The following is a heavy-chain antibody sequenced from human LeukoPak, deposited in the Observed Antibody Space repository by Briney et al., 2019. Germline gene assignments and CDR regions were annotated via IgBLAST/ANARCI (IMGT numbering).Heavy chain of an antibody. CDR2: IRSNGYGGTT. CDR1: GFTLGDYA. V-gene: IGHV3-49*04. D-gene: IGHD3-3*01. J-gene: IGHJ6*02. Sequence: GRYLRLSCAASGFTLGDYALSWVRQAPGKGLEWVGLIRSNGYGGTTEYAASVKGRFTISRDDSKSIAYLQMNSLKTEDTAVYYCSRGTIFGVVVMYYSGMDVWGQGTTVTVSS. CDR3: SRGTIFGVVVMYYSGMDV.